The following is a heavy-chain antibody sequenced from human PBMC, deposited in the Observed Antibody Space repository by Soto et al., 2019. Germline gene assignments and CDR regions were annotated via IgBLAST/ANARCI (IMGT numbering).Heavy chain of an antibody. CDR3: ARNYYDSGGGFDY. J-gene: IGHJ4*02. CDR1: GFTVSSNY. CDR2: IYSGGST. Sequence: GGSLRLSCAASGFTVSSNYMSWVRQAPGKGLEWVSVIYSGGSTYYADSVKGRFTISRDNSKNTLCLQMNSLRAEDTAVYYCARNYYDSGGGFDYWGQGTLVTVSS. D-gene: IGHD3-22*01. V-gene: IGHV3-53*01.